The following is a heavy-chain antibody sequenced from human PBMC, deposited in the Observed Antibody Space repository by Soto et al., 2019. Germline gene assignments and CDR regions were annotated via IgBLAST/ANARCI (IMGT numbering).Heavy chain of an antibody. D-gene: IGHD6-13*01. CDR2: ISAYNGNT. V-gene: IGHV1-18*04. CDR1: GYTFTSYG. CDR3: ARTNAPGIAAAGNYYYYGMDV. Sequence: ASVKGSCKASGYTFTSYGISWVRQAPGQGLEWMGWISAYNGNTNYAQKLQGRVTMTTDTSTSTAYMELRSLRSDDTAVYYCARTNAPGIAAAGNYYYYGMDVWSQGTTVTVSS. J-gene: IGHJ6*02.